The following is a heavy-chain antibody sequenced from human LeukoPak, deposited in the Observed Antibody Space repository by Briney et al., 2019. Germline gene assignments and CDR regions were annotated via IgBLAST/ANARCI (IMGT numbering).Heavy chain of an antibody. V-gene: IGHV3-74*01. Sequence: GGSLRLSCAVSGLTFNTYWMHWVRQTPGKGLVWVSRIKSDGSGISHADSVKGRFTISRDNAKNSLYLQMNSLRAEDTAVYYCARQLYSSSWFDDYWGQGTLVTVSS. CDR1: GLTFNTYW. CDR2: IKSDGSGI. J-gene: IGHJ4*02. D-gene: IGHD6-13*01. CDR3: ARQLYSSSWFDDY.